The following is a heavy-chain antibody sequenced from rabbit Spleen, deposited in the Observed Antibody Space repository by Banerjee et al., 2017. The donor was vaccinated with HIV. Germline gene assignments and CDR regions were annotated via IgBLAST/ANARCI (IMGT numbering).Heavy chain of an antibody. CDR3: ARETSSGWGVVSYYFNL. D-gene: IGHD4-1*01. CDR2: IYGGTSGTT. CDR1: GFSFSSKLY. Sequence: QEQLEASGGDLVKPEGSLTLTCTASGFSFSSKLYMCWVRQPPGKGLEWIGCIYGGTSGTTYYATWAKGRFTVSKTSSTTVTLQATSLTVADTATYFCARETSSGWGVVSYYFNLWGPGTLVTVS. J-gene: IGHJ4*01. V-gene: IGHV1S45*01.